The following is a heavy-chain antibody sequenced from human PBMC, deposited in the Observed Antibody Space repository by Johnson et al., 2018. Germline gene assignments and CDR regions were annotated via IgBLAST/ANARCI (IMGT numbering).Heavy chain of an antibody. CDR2: IIGSSST. CDR1: GFTFSNYA. D-gene: IGHD5-18*01. V-gene: IGHV3-23*04. CDR3: ASVSREVDRDMVTSSDYYYYMDA. J-gene: IGHJ6*03. Sequence: VQLVESGGGLVQPGGSLRLSCAASGFTFSNYAMSWVRQAPGKGLAWVSAIIGSSSTYYTDSVKGRFTIPRDNSKNTLYLQMNNLSADDTAVHYCASVSREVDRDMVTSSDYYYYMDAWGKGTTVTVSS.